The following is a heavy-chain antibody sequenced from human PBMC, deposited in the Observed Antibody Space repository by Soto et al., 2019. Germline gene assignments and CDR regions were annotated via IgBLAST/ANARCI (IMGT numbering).Heavy chain of an antibody. Sequence: ASVKVSCKASGYTFTSYGISWARQAPGQGLEWMGWISAYNGNTNYAQKLQGRVTMTTDTSTSTAYMELRSLRSDDTAVYYCARDGSYSNYDILTGYYTLPTPFDHWGQGTLVTVSS. CDR3: ARDGSYSNYDILTGYYTLPTPFDH. CDR1: GYTFTSYG. V-gene: IGHV1-18*01. J-gene: IGHJ4*02. D-gene: IGHD3-9*01. CDR2: ISAYNGNT.